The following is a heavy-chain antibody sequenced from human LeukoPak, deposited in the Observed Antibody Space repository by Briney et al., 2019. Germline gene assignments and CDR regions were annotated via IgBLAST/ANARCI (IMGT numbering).Heavy chain of an antibody. D-gene: IGHD6-13*01. V-gene: IGHV1-8*01. CDR2: MNPNSGNT. Sequence: ASVKVSCKASGYTFTSYDINWVRQATGQGLEWMGWMNPNSGNTGYAQKFQGRVTMTRNTSISTAYMELSSLRSEDTAVYYCARGALAAAGTDSWFDPWGQGTLVTVSS. J-gene: IGHJ5*02. CDR1: GYTFTSYD. CDR3: ARGALAAAGTDSWFDP.